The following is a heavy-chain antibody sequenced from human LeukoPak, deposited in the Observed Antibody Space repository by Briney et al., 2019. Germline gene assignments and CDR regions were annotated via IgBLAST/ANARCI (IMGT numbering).Heavy chain of an antibody. CDR3: ARGLYSSGWYREQYYFDY. V-gene: IGHV1-8*01. CDR1: GYTFTSCD. J-gene: IGHJ4*02. D-gene: IGHD6-19*01. CDR2: MNPNSGNT. Sequence: ASVKVSCKASGYTFTSCDIDWVRQATGQGLEWMGWMNPNSGNTGYAQKFQGRVTMTRNTSISTAYMELSSLRSEDTAVYYCARGLYSSGWYREQYYFDYWGQGTLVTVSS.